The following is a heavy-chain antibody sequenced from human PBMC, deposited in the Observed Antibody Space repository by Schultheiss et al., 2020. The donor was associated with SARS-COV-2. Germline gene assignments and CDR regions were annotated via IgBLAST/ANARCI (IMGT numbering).Heavy chain of an antibody. D-gene: IGHD1-1*01. CDR1: GFTFSSYG. Sequence: GGSLRLSCAASGFTFSSYGMHWVRQAPGKGLEWVAVIWYDGSNKYYADSVKGRFTISRDNSKNTLYLQMNSLRAEDTAVYYCARDKGLGQLGYWGQGTLVTVSS. J-gene: IGHJ4*02. CDR2: IWYDGSNK. V-gene: IGHV3-33*01. CDR3: ARDKGLGQLGY.